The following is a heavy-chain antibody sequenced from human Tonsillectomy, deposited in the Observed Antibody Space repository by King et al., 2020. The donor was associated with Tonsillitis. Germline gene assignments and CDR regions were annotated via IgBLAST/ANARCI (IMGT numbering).Heavy chain of an antibody. Sequence: VQLVESGGGVVQPGRSLRLSCAASGFTFSNCAMHWVRQAPGKGPEWVAVVSFDVIDKYYGDSVKGRFTISRDNSKKTVYLQMNSLGAEDTAVYYCAKDRGGNILTGYYSILDYWGQGALVTVSS. D-gene: IGHD3-9*01. J-gene: IGHJ4*02. V-gene: IGHV3-30*18. CDR2: VSFDVIDK. CDR3: AKDRGGNILTGYYSILDY. CDR1: GFTFSNCA.